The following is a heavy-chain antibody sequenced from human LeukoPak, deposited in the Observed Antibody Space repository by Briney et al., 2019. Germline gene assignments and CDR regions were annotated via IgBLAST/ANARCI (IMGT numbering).Heavy chain of an antibody. V-gene: IGHV3-23*01. Sequence: GGSLRLSCAASGFTFDDYGMSWVRQVPGKGLEWVSGISANGVITYYADSVKGRFTISRDNSKGTVYLQMNSLRPEDTAVYYCAKDDAWLQYGNWGRGTLVTVSS. CDR3: AKDDAWLQYGN. CDR2: ISANGVIT. CDR1: GFTFDDYG. D-gene: IGHD5-24*01. J-gene: IGHJ4*02.